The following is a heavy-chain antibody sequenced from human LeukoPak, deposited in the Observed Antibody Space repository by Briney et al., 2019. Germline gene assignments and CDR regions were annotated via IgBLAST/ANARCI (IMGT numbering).Heavy chain of an antibody. CDR2: IKSKTDGGTT. Sequence: SGGSLRLSCAASGFTFSSYSMNWVRQAPGKGLEWVGRIKSKTDGGTTDYAAPVKGRFTISRDDSKNTLYLQMNSLKTEDTAVYYCTTDGVLGYCSSTSCYFWGQGTLVTVSS. CDR1: GFTFSSYS. D-gene: IGHD2-2*01. CDR3: TTDGVLGYCSSTSCYF. V-gene: IGHV3-15*01. J-gene: IGHJ4*02.